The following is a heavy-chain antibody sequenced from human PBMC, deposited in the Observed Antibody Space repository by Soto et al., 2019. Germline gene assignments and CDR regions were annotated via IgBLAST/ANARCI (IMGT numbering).Heavy chain of an antibody. V-gene: IGHV3-48*04. J-gene: IGHJ6*02. D-gene: IGHD2-8*01. Sequence: GGSLRLSCAASGFTFSSYSMNWVRQAPGKGLEWVSYISSSSSTIYYADSVKGRFTISRDNSKNSLYLQMNSLRTEDTALYYCAKDIGLRTINPDFYGMDAWGQGTTVNVSS. CDR3: AKDIGLRTINPDFYGMDA. CDR2: ISSSSSTI. CDR1: GFTFSSYS.